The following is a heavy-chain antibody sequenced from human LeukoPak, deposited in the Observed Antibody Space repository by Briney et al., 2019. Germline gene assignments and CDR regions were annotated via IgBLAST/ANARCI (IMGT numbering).Heavy chain of an antibody. D-gene: IGHD2-15*01. CDR3: ARLRDPIAVSDGKQYTYMSV. CDR1: GYTFTGYD. J-gene: IGHJ6*03. V-gene: IGHV1-2*02. CDR2: INPNNGAT. Sequence: ASVKVSCKASGYTFTGYDMHWVRQVPGQGLEWMGWINPNNGATKYAQKFQGRVTMTRDTSISTAYMELTRLRSDDTAVYYCARLRDPIAVSDGKQYTYMSVCARWITV.